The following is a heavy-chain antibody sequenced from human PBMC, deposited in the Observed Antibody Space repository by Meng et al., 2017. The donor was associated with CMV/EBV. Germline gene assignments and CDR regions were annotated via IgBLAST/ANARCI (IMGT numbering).Heavy chain of an antibody. V-gene: IGHV4-34*01. J-gene: IGHJ1*01. CDR1: GGSFSGYY. D-gene: IGHD2-2*01. CDR2: INHSGST. Sequence: SETLSLTCAVYGGSFSGYYWSWSRQPPGKGLEWIGEINHSGSTNYNPSLKSRVTISVDTSKNQFSLKLSSVTAADTAVYYCARGMRYCSSTSCRRNKNAEYFQHWGQGTLVTVSS. CDR3: ARGMRYCSSTSCRRNKNAEYFQH.